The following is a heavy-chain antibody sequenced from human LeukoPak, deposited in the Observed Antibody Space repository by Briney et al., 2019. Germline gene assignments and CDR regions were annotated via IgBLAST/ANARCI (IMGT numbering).Heavy chain of an antibody. CDR3: AKWTAIGSCYFDY. CDR2: SRNKASSYTT. D-gene: IGHD2-21*02. V-gene: IGHV3-72*01. Sequence: PGGSLRLSCAASGFKFSDHYIDWVRQAPGKGLEWVGRSRNKASSYTTEYAASVEGRFTISRDVSESSLYLQMNSLRAEDTAVYYCAKWTAIGSCYFDYWGQGTLVTVSS. CDR1: GFKFSDHY. J-gene: IGHJ4*02.